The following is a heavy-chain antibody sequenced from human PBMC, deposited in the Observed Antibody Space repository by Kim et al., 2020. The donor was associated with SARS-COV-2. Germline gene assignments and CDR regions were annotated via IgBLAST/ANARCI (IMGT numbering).Heavy chain of an antibody. CDR3: ARDRNNDHYGALYLDS. D-gene: IGHD3-16*01. Sequence: GGSLRLSCAASGFTFSIYWMSWVRQAPGKGLEWVADIKQVGSEKYYVDSVKGRFTISRDNAKNSLYLQMTSLRAEDTAVYYCARDRNNDHYGALYLDSWG. V-gene: IGHV3-7*03. CDR1: GFTFSIYW. J-gene: IGHJ5*01. CDR2: IKQVGSEK.